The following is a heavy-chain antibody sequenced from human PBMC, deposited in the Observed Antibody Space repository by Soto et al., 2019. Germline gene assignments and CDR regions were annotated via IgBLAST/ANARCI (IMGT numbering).Heavy chain of an antibody. Sequence: SVKVSCKASGGTFSSYGVSWVRQAPGQGLEWMGGIIPIFGTANYAQKFQGRVTITADESTSTAYMELSSLRSEDTAVYYCARGRGYDILTGYYRGTNYYYGMYVWGQGTTVTVSS. CDR1: GGTFSSYG. V-gene: IGHV1-69*13. CDR2: IIPIFGTA. CDR3: ARGRGYDILTGYYRGTNYYYGMYV. D-gene: IGHD3-9*01. J-gene: IGHJ6*02.